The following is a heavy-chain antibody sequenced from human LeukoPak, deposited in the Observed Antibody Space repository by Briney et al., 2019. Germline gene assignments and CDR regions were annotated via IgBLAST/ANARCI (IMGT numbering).Heavy chain of an antibody. J-gene: IGHJ4*02. V-gene: IGHV3-21*06. CDR2: ISSSSSYI. CDR1: GFTFSSYS. Sequence: PGGSLRLSCAASGFTFSSYSMNWVCQAPGKGLEWVSFISSSSSYIYYADSVKGRFTISRDNAKNSLYLQMNSLRAEDTAVYYCARGGLTGYSHDYWGQGTLVTVSS. CDR3: ARGGLTGYSHDY. D-gene: IGHD3-9*01.